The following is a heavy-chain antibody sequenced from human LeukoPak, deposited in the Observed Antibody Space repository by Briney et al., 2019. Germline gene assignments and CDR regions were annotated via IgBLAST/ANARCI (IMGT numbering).Heavy chain of an antibody. CDR3: ARVVTGNAFDI. J-gene: IGHJ3*02. D-gene: IGHD2-21*02. Sequence: SETLSLTCTVSGASISPYNWNWFRQPPGKGLEWIGYIYYSGSTYYNPSLKSRVTISVDTSKNQFSLKLSSVTAADTAVYYCARVVTGNAFDIWGQGTMVTVSS. CDR1: GASISPYN. CDR2: IYYSGST. V-gene: IGHV4-59*06.